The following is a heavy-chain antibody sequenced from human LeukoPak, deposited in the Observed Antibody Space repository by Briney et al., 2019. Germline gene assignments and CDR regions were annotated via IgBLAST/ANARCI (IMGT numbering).Heavy chain of an antibody. D-gene: IGHD6-13*01. Sequence: ASVKVSCKASGDTFTGYYVHWVRQAPGQAPEWMGWINPVSGGTNYADQFGHRVTMTRERSISTAYMELYRLTSDDTAVYYCVREWQQLVAGADFYHYLMDVWGTGTRVTVSS. V-gene: IGHV1-2*02. CDR1: GDTFTGYY. CDR2: INPVSGGT. CDR3: VREWQQLVAGADFYHYLMDV. J-gene: IGHJ6*03.